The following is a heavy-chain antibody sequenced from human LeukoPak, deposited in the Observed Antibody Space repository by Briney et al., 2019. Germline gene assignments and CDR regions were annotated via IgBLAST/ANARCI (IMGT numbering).Heavy chain of an antibody. Sequence: GGSLRLSCAASGFTFRSYAMQWVRQAPGKGLEWVSYITYNSGTIFYADSVKGRFTISRDNAKDSLYLQMSSLRDEDTAVNYCARDSGYSYADDYWGQGTLVTVSS. CDR3: ARDSGYSYADDY. CDR1: GFTFRSYA. J-gene: IGHJ4*02. V-gene: IGHV3-48*02. D-gene: IGHD5-18*01. CDR2: ITYNSGTI.